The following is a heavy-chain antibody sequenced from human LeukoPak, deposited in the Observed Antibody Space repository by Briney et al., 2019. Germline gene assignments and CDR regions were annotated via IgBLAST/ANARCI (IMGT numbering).Heavy chain of an antibody. CDR3: ARERTVATIGN. J-gene: IGHJ4*02. D-gene: IGHD5-12*01. CDR2: IYYSGST. CDR1: GGSISSSSYY. V-gene: IGHV4-39*07. Sequence: PSETLSLTCTVSGGSISSSSYYWGWIRQPPGKGLEWIGSIYYSGSTYYNPSLKSRVTISVDTSKNQFSLKLSSVTAADTAVYYCARERTVATIGNWGQGTLVTVSS.